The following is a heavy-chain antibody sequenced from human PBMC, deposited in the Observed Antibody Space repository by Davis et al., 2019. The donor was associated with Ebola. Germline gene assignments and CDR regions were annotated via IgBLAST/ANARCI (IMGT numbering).Heavy chain of an antibody. CDR2: TTLSGAST. Sequence: GESLKISCAASGFTVSSIQMSWVRQAPGKGLEWVSATTLSGASTYYAESVKGRFTISRDNSRNTLYLQMSSLRADDTAVYYCAKDGGNFPYWYFDLWGRGTLVTVSS. V-gene: IGHV3-23*01. J-gene: IGHJ2*01. CDR1: GFTVSSIQ. D-gene: IGHD1-7*01. CDR3: AKDGGNFPYWYFDL.